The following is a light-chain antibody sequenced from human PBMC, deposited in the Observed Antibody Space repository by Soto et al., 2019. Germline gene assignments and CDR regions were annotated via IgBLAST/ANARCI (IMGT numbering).Light chain of an antibody. CDR1: SSDVGRYDF. CDR2: DVS. Sequence: QSALAQPASVSGSPGQSITISCTGTSSDVGRYDFVSWFQQHPGKPPKLMIYDVSIRPSGVSDHFSGSKSGNTASLTISGLQAEDEADYYCSSYTTSSTFVFGTGTKLTVL. V-gene: IGLV2-14*01. J-gene: IGLJ1*01. CDR3: SSYTTSSTFV.